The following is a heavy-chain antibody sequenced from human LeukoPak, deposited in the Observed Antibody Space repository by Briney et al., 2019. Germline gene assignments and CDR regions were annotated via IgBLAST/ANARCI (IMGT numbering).Heavy chain of an antibody. CDR2: ISSNGGST. Sequence: PGGSLRLSCSAPGFTFSSYAMHWVRQAPGKGLEYVSAISSNGGSTYYADSVKGRFTISRDNSKNTLYLQMSSLRAEDTAVYYCVKDSFITMVRGVIPYYFDYWGQGTLVTVSS. D-gene: IGHD3-10*01. V-gene: IGHV3-64D*06. J-gene: IGHJ4*02. CDR3: VKDSFITMVRGVIPYYFDY. CDR1: GFTFSSYA.